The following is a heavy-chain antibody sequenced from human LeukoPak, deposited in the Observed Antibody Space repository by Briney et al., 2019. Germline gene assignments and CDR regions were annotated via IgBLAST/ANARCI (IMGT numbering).Heavy chain of an antibody. CDR3: AKVRGRSWDILTGDFDY. V-gene: IGHV3-23*01. CDR2: ISGTGGDT. CDR1: GFSFKTYA. J-gene: IGHJ4*02. D-gene: IGHD3-9*01. Sequence: PGGSLRLSCEASGFSFKTYATSWVRQAPGTGMEWVSAISGTGGDTYYADCVKGRFTISRDISKNTMFLQRSSLRAEDTGVYYCAKVRGRSWDILTGDFDYWGQGTLVTVSS.